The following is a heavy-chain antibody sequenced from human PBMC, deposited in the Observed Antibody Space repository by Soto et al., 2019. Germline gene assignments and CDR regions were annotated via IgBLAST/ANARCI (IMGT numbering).Heavy chain of an antibody. J-gene: IGHJ4*02. Sequence: PGGSLRLSCAASGFTFSRYEMNWVRQAPGKGLVWVSYISSSGSTKYYADSVKGRFTISRDNAKNSLYLQMNSLRVEDTAVYYCARVGDGYNLNYWGQGTLVTVSS. CDR2: ISSSGSTK. CDR1: GFTFSRYE. CDR3: ARVGDGYNLNY. V-gene: IGHV3-48*03. D-gene: IGHD5-12*01.